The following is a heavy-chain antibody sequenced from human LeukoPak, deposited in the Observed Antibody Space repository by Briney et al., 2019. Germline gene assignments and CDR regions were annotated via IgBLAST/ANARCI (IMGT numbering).Heavy chain of an antibody. Sequence: GGSLRLSCVASGLMFSSYGMHWVRQAPGKGLEWVAFLRYDGTAKSYADSVKGRFTISRDNSKNTLYLQMNSLRAEDTAVYYCARDEDIVVVPAATAGAFDIWGQGTMVTVSS. V-gene: IGHV3-30*02. D-gene: IGHD2-2*01. J-gene: IGHJ3*02. CDR1: GLMFSSYG. CDR2: LRYDGTAK. CDR3: ARDEDIVVVPAATAGAFDI.